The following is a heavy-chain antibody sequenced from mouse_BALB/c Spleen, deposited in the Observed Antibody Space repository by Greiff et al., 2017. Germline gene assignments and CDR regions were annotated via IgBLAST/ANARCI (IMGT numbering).Heavy chain of an antibody. CDR3: ASPIYYDYGYYAMDY. Sequence: DVQLQESGAELVRPGALVKLSCKASGFNIKDYYMHWVKQRPEQGLEWIGWIDPENGNTIYDPKFQGKASITADTSSNTAYLQLSSLTSEDTAVYYCASPIYYDYGYYAMDYWGQGTSVTVSS. CDR1: GFNIKDYY. V-gene: IGHV14-1*02. J-gene: IGHJ4*01. CDR2: IDPENGNT. D-gene: IGHD2-4*01.